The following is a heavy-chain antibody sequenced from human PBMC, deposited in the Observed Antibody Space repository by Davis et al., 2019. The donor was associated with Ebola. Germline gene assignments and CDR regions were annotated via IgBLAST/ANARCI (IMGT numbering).Heavy chain of an antibody. CDR2: LSYDGSNK. CDR1: GFSFDSYA. D-gene: IGHD1-14*01. J-gene: IGHJ4*02. CDR3: ARDLGGIPIAY. Sequence: GGSLRLSCAASGFSFDSYAMHWVRQAPGKGLEWVAVLSYDGSNKYYADSVKGRFTISRDNAKNTLYLQMNSLRAEDTAVYYCARDLGGIPIAYWGQGSLVTVSS. V-gene: IGHV3-30-3*01.